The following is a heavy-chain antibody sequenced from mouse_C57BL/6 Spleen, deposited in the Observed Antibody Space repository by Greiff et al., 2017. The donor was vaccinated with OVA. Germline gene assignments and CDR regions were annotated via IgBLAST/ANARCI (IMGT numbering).Heavy chain of an antibody. V-gene: IGHV1-50*01. CDR2: IDPSDSYT. CDR3: ARPQYYGSSYKWYFDV. Sequence: QVQLQQPGAELVKPGASVKLSCKASGYTFTSYWMQWVKQRPGQGLEWIGEIDPSDSYTNYNQKFKGKATLTVDTSSSTAYMQLSSLTSEDSAVYYCARPQYYGSSYKWYFDVWGTGTTVTVSS. D-gene: IGHD1-1*01. CDR1: GYTFTSYW. J-gene: IGHJ1*03.